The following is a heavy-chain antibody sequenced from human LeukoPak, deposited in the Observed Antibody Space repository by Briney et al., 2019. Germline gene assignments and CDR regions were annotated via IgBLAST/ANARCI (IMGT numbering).Heavy chain of an antibody. Sequence: PSETLSLXCTVSGGSISSYYWSWIRQPPGKGLEWIGYIYYTGNTSYNPSLKSRVTISVDTSKNQFSLKLSSVTAADTAVYYCARDRPWRADYWGQGTLVTVSS. D-gene: IGHD6-6*01. CDR3: ARDRPWRADY. CDR2: IYYTGNT. V-gene: IGHV4-59*01. J-gene: IGHJ4*02. CDR1: GGSISSYY.